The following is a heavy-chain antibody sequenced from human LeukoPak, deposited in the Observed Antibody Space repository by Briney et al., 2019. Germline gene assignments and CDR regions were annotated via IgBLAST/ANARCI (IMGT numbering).Heavy chain of an antibody. CDR1: GYTFTSYG. Sequence: ASVKVSCKASGYTFTSYGISWVRQAPGQGLEGMGWISAYNVNTNYAQKLQGRVTMTTDTSTSTAYMDLRSLRSADKAVYYCARDCGLLLWFGELTPYFDYWGQGTLVTVSS. CDR2: ISAYNVNT. D-gene: IGHD3-10*01. CDR3: ARDCGLLLWFGELTPYFDY. J-gene: IGHJ4*02. V-gene: IGHV1-18*01.